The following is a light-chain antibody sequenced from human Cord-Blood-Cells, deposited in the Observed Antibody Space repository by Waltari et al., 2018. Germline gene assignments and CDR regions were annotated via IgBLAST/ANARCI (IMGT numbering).Light chain of an antibody. J-gene: IGLJ3*02. CDR3: SSYTSSSTWV. Sequence: QSALTQPASVSGSPGQSITISCTGTSSDVGGYNYVSWYQQHPGKAPKRMIYDVSKRPSGVSNRFSGSKSGNTASLTISGLQAEDEADYYCSSYTSSSTWVVGGGTKLTVL. V-gene: IGLV2-14*01. CDR1: SSDVGGYNY. CDR2: DVS.